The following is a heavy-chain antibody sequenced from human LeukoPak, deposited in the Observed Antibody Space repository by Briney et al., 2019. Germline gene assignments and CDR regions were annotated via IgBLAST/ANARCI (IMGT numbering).Heavy chain of an antibody. CDR1: GYTFTGYY. J-gene: IGHJ3*02. CDR2: INPNSGGT. V-gene: IGHV1-2*02. D-gene: IGHD3-22*01. Sequence: GASVKVSCKASGYTFTGYYMHWVRQAPGQGLEWMGWINPNSGGTNYAQKFQGRVTMTRDTSISTAYMELSRLRSDDTAVYYCARLHYDSSGYYSNDAFDIWGQGTMVTVSS. CDR3: ARLHYDSSGYYSNDAFDI.